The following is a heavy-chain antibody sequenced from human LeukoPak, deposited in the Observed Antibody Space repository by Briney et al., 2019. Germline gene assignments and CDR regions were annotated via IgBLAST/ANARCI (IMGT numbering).Heavy chain of an antibody. Sequence: PSETLSLTCTVSGGSISSSSYYWGWIRQPPGKGLEWIGSIYYSGSTYYNPSLKSRVTISVDTSKNQFSLKLSSVTAADTAVYYCARSRRRGAVVPAALDAFDIWGQGTMVTVSS. D-gene: IGHD2-2*01. CDR3: ARSRRRGAVVPAALDAFDI. CDR2: IYYSGST. V-gene: IGHV4-39*07. CDR1: GGSISSSSYY. J-gene: IGHJ3*02.